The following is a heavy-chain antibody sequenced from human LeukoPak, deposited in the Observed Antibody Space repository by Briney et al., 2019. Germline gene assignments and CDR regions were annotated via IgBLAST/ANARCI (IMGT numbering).Heavy chain of an antibody. CDR3: ARGSDFDY. V-gene: IGHV3-64*01. CDR1: GFTFSSYA. Sequence: PGGSLRLSCAASGFTFSSYAMHWVRQAPGKGLEYVSAISSNGGSTYYANSVKGRFTISRGNSKNTLYLQMGSLRAEDMAVYYCARGSDFDYWGQGTLVTVSS. J-gene: IGHJ4*02. CDR2: ISSNGGST. D-gene: IGHD2-15*01.